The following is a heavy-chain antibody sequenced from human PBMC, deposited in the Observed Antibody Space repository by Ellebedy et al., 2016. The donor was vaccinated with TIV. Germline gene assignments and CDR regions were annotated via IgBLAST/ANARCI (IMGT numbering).Heavy chain of an antibody. Sequence: GSLRLSXAASGFSVSKNYMSWVRQPPGKGLEWIGEIYHRGSTNYNPSLKSRVTISVDKSKNQFSLKLGSVTAADTAVYYCAREGVSLGIGHGRFDTWGLGILVAVSS. CDR3: AREGVSLGIGHGRFDT. CDR2: IYHRGST. D-gene: IGHD1-26*01. V-gene: IGHV4-4*02. J-gene: IGHJ5*02. CDR1: GFSVSKNY.